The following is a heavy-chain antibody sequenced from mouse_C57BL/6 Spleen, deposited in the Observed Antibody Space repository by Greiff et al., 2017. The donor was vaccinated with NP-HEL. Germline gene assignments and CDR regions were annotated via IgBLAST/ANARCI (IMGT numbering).Heavy chain of an antibody. Sequence: EVQLQQSGPELVKPGASVKISCKASGYTFTDYYMNWVKQSHGKSLEWIGDINPNNGGTSYNQKFKGKATLTVDKSSSTAYMELRSLTSEDSAVYYWARGGSGRSEGYAMDYWGQGTSVTVSS. V-gene: IGHV1-26*01. J-gene: IGHJ4*01. CDR3: ARGGSGRSEGYAMDY. CDR2: INPNNGGT. CDR1: GYTFTDYY. D-gene: IGHD1-1*01.